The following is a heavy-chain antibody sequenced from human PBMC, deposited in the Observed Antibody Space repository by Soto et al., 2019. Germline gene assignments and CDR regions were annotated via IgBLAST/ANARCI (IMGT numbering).Heavy chain of an antibody. D-gene: IGHD6-19*01. CDR3: AGGTGYSSGGYY. CDR1: GFTFSSCA. V-gene: IGHV3-23*01. Sequence: PGGSLRLSCAASGFTFSSCAMSWVRQAPGKGLEWASGIGGSGDDTEYTDSVKGRFTISRDNSKNTLYLQMNSLRAEDTALYYCAGGTGYSSGGYYWGQGALVTVSS. J-gene: IGHJ4*02. CDR2: IGGSGDDT.